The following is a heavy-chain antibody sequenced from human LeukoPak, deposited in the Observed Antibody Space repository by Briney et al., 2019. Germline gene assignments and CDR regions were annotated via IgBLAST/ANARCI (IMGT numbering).Heavy chain of an antibody. J-gene: IGHJ6*04. CDR3: ARDVVAGTYYYYGMDV. CDR1: GFTFSSYS. CDR2: ISSSSSYI. V-gene: IGHV3-21*01. D-gene: IGHD6-19*01. Sequence: GGSLRLSCAASGFTFSSYSMNWVRQAPGKGLEWVSSISSSSSYIYYADSVKGRFTISRDNAKNSLYLQMNSLRAEDTAVYYCARDVVAGTYYYYGMDVWGKGTTVTVPS.